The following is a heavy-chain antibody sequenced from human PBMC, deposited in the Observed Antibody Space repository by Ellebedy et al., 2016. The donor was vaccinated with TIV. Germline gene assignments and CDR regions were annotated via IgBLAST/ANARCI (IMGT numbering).Heavy chain of an antibody. J-gene: IGHJ4*02. D-gene: IGHD4-17*01. V-gene: IGHV1-18*04. CDR1: GYIFANYG. CDR3: ARDRRWTTVTTALYYFDY. CDR2: ISGYNGNT. Sequence: AASVKVSCKASGYIFANYGVRWARQAPGQGLEWMGGISGYNGNTNYAQRFQGRVTMTTDTSTNTAYMELRSLGSDDTAVYFCARDRRWTTVTTALYYFDYWGQGTLVTVSS.